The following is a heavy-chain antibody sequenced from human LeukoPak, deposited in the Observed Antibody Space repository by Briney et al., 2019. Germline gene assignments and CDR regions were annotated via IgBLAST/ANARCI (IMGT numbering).Heavy chain of an antibody. V-gene: IGHV3-21*01. J-gene: IGHJ6*02. CDR1: GFTFSSYS. Sequence: PGGSLRLSCAASGFTFSSYSMNWVRQAPGKGPEWVSSISSSSSYIYYADSVKGRFTISRDNAKNSLYLQMNSLRAEDTAVYYCARAMGDFWSGYYLSYYYGMDVWGQGTTVTVSS. D-gene: IGHD3-3*01. CDR3: ARAMGDFWSGYYLSYYYGMDV. CDR2: ISSSSSYI.